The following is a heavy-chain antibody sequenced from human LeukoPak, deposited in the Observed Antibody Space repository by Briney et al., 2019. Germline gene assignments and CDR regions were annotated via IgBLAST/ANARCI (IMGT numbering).Heavy chain of an antibody. CDR3: ARGVHYYDSSGYYSFDY. CDR1: GFTFSSYA. Sequence: GGSLRLSCAASGFTFSSYAMHWVRQAPGKGLEWVAVISYDGSNKYYADSVKGRFTISRDNSKNTLYLQMNSLRAEDTAVYYCARGVHYYDSSGYYSFDYWGQGTLVTVSS. D-gene: IGHD3-22*01. CDR2: ISYDGSNK. V-gene: IGHV3-30-3*01. J-gene: IGHJ4*02.